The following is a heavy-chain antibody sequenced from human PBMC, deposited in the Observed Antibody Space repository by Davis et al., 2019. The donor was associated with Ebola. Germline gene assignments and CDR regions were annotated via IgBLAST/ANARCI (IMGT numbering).Heavy chain of an antibody. CDR2: IIPIFGTA. D-gene: IGHD2-15*01. CDR3: ARVRVMSGIVVVVAANDYYYGMDV. J-gene: IGHJ6*02. Sequence: AASVKVSCKASGYTFNSHGISWVRQAPGQGLEWMGGIIPIFGTANYAQKFQGRVTITADESTSTAYMELSSLRSEDTAVYYCARVRVMSGIVVVVAANDYYYGMDVWGQGTTVTVSS. V-gene: IGHV1-69*13. CDR1: GYTFNSHG.